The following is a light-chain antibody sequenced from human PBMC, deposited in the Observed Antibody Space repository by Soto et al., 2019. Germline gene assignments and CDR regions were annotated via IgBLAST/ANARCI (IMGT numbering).Light chain of an antibody. J-gene: IGKJ4*01. Sequence: EIVMTQSPATLSVSPGERATLSCRASQSVSSNLAWYQQKPGQTPRLLMYVASTRATGIPARFSGRGSGTEFTLTISTLQSEDFAVYYCQQYNSWPLTFGGGTKVEIK. CDR3: QQYNSWPLT. V-gene: IGKV3-15*01. CDR2: VAS. CDR1: QSVSSN.